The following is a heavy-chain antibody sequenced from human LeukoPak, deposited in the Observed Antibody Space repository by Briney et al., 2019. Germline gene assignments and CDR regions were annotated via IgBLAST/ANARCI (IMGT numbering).Heavy chain of an antibody. CDR2: INPNSGGT. D-gene: IGHD4-17*01. Sequence: GASVKVSCKASGYTFTGYYMHWVRQAPGQGLEWMGWINPNSGGTNYAQKFQGWVTMTRDTSISTAYMELSRLRSDDTAVYYCARVRYGDSYYFDYWGQGTLVTVSS. CDR3: ARVRYGDSYYFDY. CDR1: GYTFTGYY. V-gene: IGHV1-2*04. J-gene: IGHJ4*02.